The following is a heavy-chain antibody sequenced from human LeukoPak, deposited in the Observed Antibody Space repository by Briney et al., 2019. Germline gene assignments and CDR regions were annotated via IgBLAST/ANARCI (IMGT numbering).Heavy chain of an antibody. CDR3: ARDPAMYYYGSGSQTYYFDY. CDR1: GFTFSSYG. CDR2: IWYDGSNK. J-gene: IGHJ4*02. D-gene: IGHD3-10*01. Sequence: SGGSLRLSCAASGFTFSSYGMHWVRQAPGKGREWVAVIWYDGSNKYYADSVKGRFTISRDNSKNTLYLQMNSLRAEDTAVYYCARDPAMYYYGSGSQTYYFDYWGQGTLVTVSS. V-gene: IGHV3-33*01.